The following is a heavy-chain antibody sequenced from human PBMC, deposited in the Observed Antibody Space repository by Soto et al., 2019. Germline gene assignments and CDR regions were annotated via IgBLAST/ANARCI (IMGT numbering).Heavy chain of an antibody. V-gene: IGHV4-4*08. D-gene: IGHD3-16*02. CDR3: ARTLLIVYTIIPDDFDL. Sequence: TLSLTCTVSGGSISSYYWIWIRQPPVKGVEWIGNIYPSGRTYYPPSLKSRVTISLDTSKNAISLRLTSATAADTAMYYCARTLLIVYTIIPDDFDLWGRGTLVTVSS. CDR1: GGSISSYY. J-gene: IGHJ4*02. CDR2: IYPSGRT.